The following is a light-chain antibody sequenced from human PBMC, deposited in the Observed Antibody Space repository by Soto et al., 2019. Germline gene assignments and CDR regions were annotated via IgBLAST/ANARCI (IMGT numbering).Light chain of an antibody. Sequence: QSALTQPASVSGSPGQSITISCTGTSSDVGGYNYVSWHQQHPGKAPKLMIYEVSNRPSGVSSRFSGSKSGNTASLTIFGLQAEDEADYYCSSFTSSSTVVFGGGTKLTVL. J-gene: IGLJ2*01. V-gene: IGLV2-14*01. CDR2: EVS. CDR3: SSFTSSSTVV. CDR1: SSDVGGYNY.